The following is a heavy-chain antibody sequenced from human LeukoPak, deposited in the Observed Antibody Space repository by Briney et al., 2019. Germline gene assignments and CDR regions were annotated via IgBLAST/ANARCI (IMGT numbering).Heavy chain of an antibody. Sequence: HPGGSLRLSCAASGFTFSSYSMNWVRQAPGKGLEWVSYISSSSSTIYYADSVKGRFTISRDNAKNSLYLQMNSLRAEDTAVYYCARDSPPPLWFGNYMDVWGKGTTVTVSS. V-gene: IGHV3-48*01. CDR1: GFTFSSYS. J-gene: IGHJ6*03. D-gene: IGHD3-10*01. CDR3: ARDSPPPLWFGNYMDV. CDR2: ISSSSSTI.